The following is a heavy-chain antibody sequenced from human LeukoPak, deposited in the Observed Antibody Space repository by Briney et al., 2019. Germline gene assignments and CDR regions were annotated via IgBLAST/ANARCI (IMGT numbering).Heavy chain of an antibody. V-gene: IGHV1-18*01. J-gene: IGHJ4*02. CDR2: ISAYNDNT. CDR1: GYTFTSYG. CDR3: ARDYGGYSGYDDETFDY. Sequence: ASVKVSCKASGYTFTSYGISWVRQAPGQGLEWMGWISAYNDNTNYAQKLQGRVTMTTDTSTSTAYMELRSLRSDDTAVYYCARDYGGYSGYDDETFDYWGQGTLVTVSS. D-gene: IGHD5-12*01.